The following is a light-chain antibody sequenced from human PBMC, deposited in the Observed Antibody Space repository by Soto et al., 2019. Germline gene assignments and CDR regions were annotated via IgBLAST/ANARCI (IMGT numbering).Light chain of an antibody. CDR1: SSNIEANF. J-gene: IGLJ2*01. Sequence: QSALTQPPSASGTPGQRVTISCSGSSSNIEANFVCWDQQLPGTAPRLLIYRDNQRPSGVPDRFSGSKSGTSASLAISALRTEDEADYYCTVWDDSLRGRLFGGGTKLTVL. CDR3: TVWDDSLRGRL. CDR2: RDN. V-gene: IGLV1-47*01.